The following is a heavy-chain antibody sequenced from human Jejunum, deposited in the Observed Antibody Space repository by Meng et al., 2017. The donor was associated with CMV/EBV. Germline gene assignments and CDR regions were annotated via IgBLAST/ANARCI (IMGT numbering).Heavy chain of an antibody. V-gene: IGHV3-23*01. Sequence: RLSCVASGFTFSTYGMTWGRQAPGKGLEWVALINGDGGSTYYVDSVKGRFTISRDNSKNTLYLQMSSLRDEDTAVYYCARGSDFDFWGQGTLVTVSS. CDR1: GFTFSTYG. CDR3: ARGSDFDF. CDR2: INGDGGST. D-gene: IGHD6-6*01. J-gene: IGHJ4*02.